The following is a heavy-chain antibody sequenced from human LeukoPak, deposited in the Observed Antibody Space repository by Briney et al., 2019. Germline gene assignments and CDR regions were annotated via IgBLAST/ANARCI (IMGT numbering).Heavy chain of an antibody. CDR2: ISESGGST. D-gene: IGHD3-10*01. Sequence: ETLSLTCTVSGGSIRSSYYYWGWVRQAPGKGLEWVSGISESGGSTYYADSVKGRFTSSRDNSKNTLYLQMSNLRAEDTAAYYCAKGSFWGQGTLVTVSS. J-gene: IGHJ4*02. CDR3: AKGSF. V-gene: IGHV3-23*01. CDR1: GGSIRSSYYY.